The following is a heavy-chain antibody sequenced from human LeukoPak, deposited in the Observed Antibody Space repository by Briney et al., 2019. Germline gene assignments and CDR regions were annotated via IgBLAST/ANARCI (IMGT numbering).Heavy chain of an antibody. J-gene: IGHJ4*02. V-gene: IGHV5-51*01. CDR1: GYSFTSYW. CDR3: ARQRTYCSSTSCYYFDY. Sequence: GESLKISCKGSGYSFTSYWIGWVRQMPGKGLEWMGIIYPGDSDTRYSPSFQGQVTISADKSISAAYLQWSSLKASDTAMYYCARQRTYCSSTSCYYFDYWGQGTLVTVSS. CDR2: IYPGDSDT. D-gene: IGHD2-2*01.